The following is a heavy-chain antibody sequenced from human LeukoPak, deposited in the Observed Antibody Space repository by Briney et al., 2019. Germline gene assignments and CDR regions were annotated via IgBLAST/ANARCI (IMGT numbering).Heavy chain of an antibody. D-gene: IGHD3-10*01. CDR2: INQVSSHI. CDR1: GFTFSSSA. Sequence: GGSLRLSCAASGFTFSSSAMNWVRQAPGKGLEWVSSINQVSSHIYYADSVRGRFTISRDNAKNSLYLQMNSLRAEDTAVYYCAGFGEPTGFDYWGQGTLVTVSS. J-gene: IGHJ4*02. CDR3: AGFGEPTGFDY. V-gene: IGHV3-21*01.